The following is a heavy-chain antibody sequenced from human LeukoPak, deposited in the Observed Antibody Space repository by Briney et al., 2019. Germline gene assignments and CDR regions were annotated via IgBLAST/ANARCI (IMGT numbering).Heavy chain of an antibody. CDR2: ISGSGTYT. D-gene: IGHD4-17*01. CDR3: VREQYGDDDAFDI. Sequence: GGSLRLSCAASGFTFSNYAMGWVRQAPGKGLEWVSTISGSGTYTFYADSVKGRFTISRDNSKNTLSLQMNSLRAEDTAVYYCVREQYGDDDAFDIWGQGTLVTVSS. V-gene: IGHV3-23*01. J-gene: IGHJ3*02. CDR1: GFTFSNYA.